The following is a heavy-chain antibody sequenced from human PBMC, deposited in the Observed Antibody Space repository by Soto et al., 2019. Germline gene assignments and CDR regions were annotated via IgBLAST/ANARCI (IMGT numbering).Heavy chain of an antibody. CDR1: GFTFSNAW. Sequence: PGGSLRLSCAASGFTFSNAWMSWVRQAPGKGLELVGRIKSKTDGGTTDYAAPVKGRFTTSRDESQNSVYLQMHSLKTEDTAVYYCVRATFFSDSSGYTRCFDYWGHGTLVTVSS. D-gene: IGHD3-22*01. CDR2: IKSKTDGGTT. V-gene: IGHV3-15*01. J-gene: IGHJ4*01. CDR3: VRATFFSDSSGYTRCFDY.